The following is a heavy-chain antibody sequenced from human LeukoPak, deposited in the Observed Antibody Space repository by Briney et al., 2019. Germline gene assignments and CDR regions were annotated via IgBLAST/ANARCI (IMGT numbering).Heavy chain of an antibody. D-gene: IGHD5-24*01. CDR1: GFTFSSYA. V-gene: IGHV3-30*14. CDR2: TSDDGSAK. J-gene: IGHJ4*02. CDR3: ARDLKDGYPDY. Sequence: GGSLRLSCAASGFTFSSYAMHWVRQAPGKGLQWLALTSDDGSAKYYADSVKGRFTISRDNSQNTLYLQMNSLRAEDTAVYYCARDLKDGYPDYWGQGTLVTVSS.